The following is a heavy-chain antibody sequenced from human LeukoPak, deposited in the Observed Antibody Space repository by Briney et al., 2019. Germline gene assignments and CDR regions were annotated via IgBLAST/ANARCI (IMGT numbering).Heavy chain of an antibody. CDR2: INHSGST. V-gene: IGHV4-34*01. D-gene: IGHD3-22*01. CDR1: GGSFSGYY. Sequence: PSETLSLTCAVYGGSFSGYYWSWIRQPPGKGLEWIGEINHSGSTNYNPSLKSRVTISVDTSKNQFSLKLSSVTAADTAVYYCARGQRGRRAHYYDSSGYPFDYWGQGTLVTVSS. J-gene: IGHJ4*02. CDR3: ARGQRGRRAHYYDSSGYPFDY.